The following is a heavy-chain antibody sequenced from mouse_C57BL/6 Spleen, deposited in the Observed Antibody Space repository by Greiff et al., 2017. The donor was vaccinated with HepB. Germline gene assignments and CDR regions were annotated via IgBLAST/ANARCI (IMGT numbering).Heavy chain of an antibody. V-gene: IGHV1-52*01. J-gene: IGHJ2*01. D-gene: IGHD3-3*01. CDR2: IDPSDSET. Sequence: QVQLKQPGAELVRPGSSVKLSCKASGYTFTSYWMHWVKQRPIQGLEWIGNIDPSDSETHYNQKFKDKATLTVDKSSSTAYMQLSSLTSEDSAVYYCARRGLQLGSYFDYWGQGTTLTVSS. CDR1: GYTFTSYW. CDR3: ARRGLQLGSYFDY.